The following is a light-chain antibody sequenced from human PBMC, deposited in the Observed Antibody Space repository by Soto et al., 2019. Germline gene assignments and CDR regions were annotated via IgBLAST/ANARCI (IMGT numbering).Light chain of an antibody. J-gene: IGKJ5*01. V-gene: IGKV3-15*01. Sequence: EIVMTQSPATLSVSPGEGATLSCRASQSVSSSLAWYQQKPGQAPRLLIYDVSTRATGVPARFSGTGSETDFTLTNSGLQSEDSAVYFCQQYNNWPFSFGQGTRLEIK. CDR1: QSVSSS. CDR3: QQYNNWPFS. CDR2: DVS.